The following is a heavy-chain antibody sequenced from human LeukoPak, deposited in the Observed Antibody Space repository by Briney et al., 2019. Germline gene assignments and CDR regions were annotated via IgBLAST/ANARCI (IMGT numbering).Heavy chain of an antibody. CDR2: IYYSGST. CDR1: GGSISSHY. J-gene: IGHJ4*02. Sequence: PSETLSLTCTVSGGSISSHYWSWIRQPPGKGLEWIGYIYYSGSTNYNPSLKSRVTISVDTSKNQFSLKLSSATAADTAVYYCARSRDGYNYHFDYWGQGTLVTVSS. CDR3: ARSRDGYNYHFDY. D-gene: IGHD5-24*01. V-gene: IGHV4-59*11.